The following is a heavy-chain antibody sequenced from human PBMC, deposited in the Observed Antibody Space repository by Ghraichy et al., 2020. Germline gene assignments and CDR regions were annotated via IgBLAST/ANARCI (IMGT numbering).Heavy chain of an antibody. CDR2: ISGSGGST. Sequence: GESLNISCAASGFTFSSYAMIWVRQAPGKGLEWVSAISGSGGSTYYADSVKGRFTISRDNSKNTLYLQMNSLRAEDTAVYYCAKDLPGLMEWEVGDAFDIWGQGTMVTVSS. D-gene: IGHD1-26*01. CDR1: GFTFSSYA. V-gene: IGHV3-23*01. J-gene: IGHJ3*02. CDR3: AKDLPGLMEWEVGDAFDI.